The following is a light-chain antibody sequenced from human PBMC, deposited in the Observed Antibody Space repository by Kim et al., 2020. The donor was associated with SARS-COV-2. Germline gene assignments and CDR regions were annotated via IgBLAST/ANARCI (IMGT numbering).Light chain of an antibody. V-gene: IGKV6-21*02. CDR1: QSIGNY. CDR3: HQSSNLPVT. Sequence: VTPKETLTITCRASQSIGNYLHWYQQKPAQSPTLLIKFASQSMSGVPSRFSGSGSGTDFTLTINSLEVEDAATYYCHQSSNLPVTFGGGTKVEIK. CDR2: FAS. J-gene: IGKJ4*01.